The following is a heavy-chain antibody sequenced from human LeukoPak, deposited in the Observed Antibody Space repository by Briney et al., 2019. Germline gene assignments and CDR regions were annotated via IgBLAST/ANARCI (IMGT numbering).Heavy chain of an antibody. CDR1: GYTFTGYY. Sequence: ASVKVSCKASGYTFTGYYMHWVRQAPGQGLEWMGWINPNSGGTNYAQKFQGRVTMTRDTSINTAYMELSSLRSDDTAVYYCARDPIYSGSSWFDPWGQGTLATVSS. CDR3: ARDPIYSGSSWFDP. D-gene: IGHD3-10*01. CDR2: INPNSGGT. V-gene: IGHV1-2*02. J-gene: IGHJ5*02.